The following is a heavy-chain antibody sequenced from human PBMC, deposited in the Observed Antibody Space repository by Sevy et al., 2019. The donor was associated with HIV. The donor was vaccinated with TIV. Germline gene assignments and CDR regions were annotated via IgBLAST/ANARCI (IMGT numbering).Heavy chain of an antibody. CDR3: ARDKYGDFLGLFNL. D-gene: IGHD4-17*01. V-gene: IGHV1-69*10. J-gene: IGHJ2*01. CDR1: GGTFSSFA. Sequence: ASVTVSCKASGGTFSSFAINWVRQAPGQGLAWMGGIIPILGIANYAQKFQGRVTITADKSANIAYMELSSLRSEDTAVYYCARDKYGDFLGLFNLWGRGTLVTVSS. CDR2: IIPILGIA.